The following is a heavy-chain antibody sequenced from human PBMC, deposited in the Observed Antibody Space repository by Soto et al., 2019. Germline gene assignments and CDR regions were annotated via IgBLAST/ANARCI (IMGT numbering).Heavy chain of an antibody. J-gene: IGHJ6*03. CDR3: ARAKREVPAAKSRVYYYYYMDV. Sequence: ASVKVSCKASGYTFTSYDINWVRQATGQGLEWKRWMNPNSGNTGYAQKFQGRVTMTRNTSISTAYMELSSLRSEDTAVYYCARAKREVPAAKSRVYYYYYMDVWGKGTTVTVSS. D-gene: IGHD2-2*01. CDR2: MNPNSGNT. CDR1: GYTFTSYD. V-gene: IGHV1-8*01.